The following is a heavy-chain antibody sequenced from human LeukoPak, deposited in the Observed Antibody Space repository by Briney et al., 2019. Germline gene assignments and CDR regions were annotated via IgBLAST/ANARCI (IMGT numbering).Heavy chain of an antibody. D-gene: IGHD6-19*01. Sequence: GGSLRLSCEASGFTFSSHWMHWVRQAPGKGLVWVAYINIDGSSTNCADSVKGRFTVSRDDAENTLYLQMSSLRAEDTAVYYCARGGSSGWSKSDAFDIWGQGTMVTVSS. CDR2: INIDGSST. CDR3: ARGGSSGWSKSDAFDI. CDR1: GFTFSSHW. J-gene: IGHJ3*02. V-gene: IGHV3-74*01.